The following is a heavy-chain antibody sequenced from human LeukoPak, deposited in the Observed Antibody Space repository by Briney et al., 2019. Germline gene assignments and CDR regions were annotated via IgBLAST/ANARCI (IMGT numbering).Heavy chain of an antibody. J-gene: IGHJ4*02. CDR1: GGSFSGYY. Sequence: PSETLSLTCAVYGGSFSGYYWSWIRQSPGKGLEWIGEINHSGSTNYNPSLKSRVTISVDTSKNQFSLKLTSVTAADTAVYYCARGARWLQSDFDYWGQGTLVTVSS. V-gene: IGHV4-34*01. D-gene: IGHD5-12*01. CDR2: INHSGST. CDR3: ARGARWLQSDFDY.